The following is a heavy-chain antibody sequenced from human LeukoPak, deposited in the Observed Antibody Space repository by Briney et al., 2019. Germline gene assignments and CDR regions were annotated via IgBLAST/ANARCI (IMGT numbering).Heavy chain of an antibody. J-gene: IGHJ5*02. V-gene: IGHV1-69*01. CDR2: LIPIFGTA. CDR3: ARDRTRNNWNYDWFDP. Sequence: SVKGSCKASGGTLSSYAIIWVRQAPGQGLQCMGGLIPIFGTANYAQKFQGRVTITADESTSTAYMELSSLRSEDTAVYYCARDRTRNNWNYDWFDPWGQGTLVTVSS. CDR1: GGTLSSYA. D-gene: IGHD1-7*01.